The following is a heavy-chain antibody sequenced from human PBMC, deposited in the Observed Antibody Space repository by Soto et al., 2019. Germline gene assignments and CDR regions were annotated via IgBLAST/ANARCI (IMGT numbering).Heavy chain of an antibody. Sequence: SETLSLTCTVSGGSVTSDEDYWTWIRQSPGKGLEWIGYISNSGSTGYNPSLKTRLSMSVDRSKNQFTLRLTTVTAADTAVYFCATESGSTYGYFDHWGQGTQVTVSS. CDR1: GGSVTSDEDY. V-gene: IGHV4-30-4*01. CDR2: ISNSGST. D-gene: IGHD5-18*01. CDR3: ATESGSTYGYFDH. J-gene: IGHJ4*02.